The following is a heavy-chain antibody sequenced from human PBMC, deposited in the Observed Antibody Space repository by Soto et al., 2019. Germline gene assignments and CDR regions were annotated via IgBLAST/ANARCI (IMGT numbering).Heavy chain of an antibody. V-gene: IGHV3-23*01. J-gene: IGHJ3*01. Sequence: EVQVLESGGGLVQPGGSLRLSCAASGFNFNTYAMSWVRQAPGKGLEWVSGISGGGGSIHYVDSVKGRFTISRDNSKNTLYLQMDSLRGEDTAVYYCAKGKSSNYVSQAFDVWGQGTMVTVSS. CDR2: ISGGGGSI. CDR1: GFNFNTYA. CDR3: AKGKSSNYVSQAFDV. D-gene: IGHD3-10*02.